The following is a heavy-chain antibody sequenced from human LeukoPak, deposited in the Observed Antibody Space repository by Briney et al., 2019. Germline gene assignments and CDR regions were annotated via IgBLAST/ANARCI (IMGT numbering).Heavy chain of an antibody. Sequence: ALRLSCAASGFIFDDYAMHWVRQAPGKGLEWVSGISWNSGSIGYADSVKGRFTISRDNAKKSLYLQMNSLRAEDTALSYCAKDIRNYYDSSGYYGAFDIWGQGTMVTVSS. J-gene: IGHJ3*02. V-gene: IGHV3-9*01. D-gene: IGHD3-22*01. CDR2: ISWNSGSI. CDR1: GFIFDDYA. CDR3: AKDIRNYYDSSGYYGAFDI.